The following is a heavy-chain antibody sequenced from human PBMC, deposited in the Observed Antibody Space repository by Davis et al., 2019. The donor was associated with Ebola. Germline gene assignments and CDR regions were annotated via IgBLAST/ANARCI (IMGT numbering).Heavy chain of an antibody. Sequence: ASVKVSCKASGYTFTDYNIHWMRQAPGQGLEWVGWISAYNGMTNYVQKLQGRVTMTTDTSTSTVYMELSSLRYDDTADYYCARGHNYAHEYWGQGTLVTVSS. CDR2: ISAYNGMT. CDR1: GYTFTDYN. CDR3: ARGHNYAHEY. V-gene: IGHV1-18*04. J-gene: IGHJ4*02. D-gene: IGHD4-11*01.